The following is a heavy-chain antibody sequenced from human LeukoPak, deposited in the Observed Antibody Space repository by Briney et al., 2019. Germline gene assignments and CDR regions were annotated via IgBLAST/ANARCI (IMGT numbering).Heavy chain of an antibody. J-gene: IGHJ4*02. CDR1: GGSISSYY. CDR3: AGAGTYYYDSSGYYPPDY. Sequence: SETLPLTCTVSGGSISSYYWSWIRQPPGKGLEWIGYIYYSGSTNYNPSLKSRVTISVDTSKNQFSLKLSSVTAADTAVYYCAGAGTYYYDSSGYYPPDYWGQGTLVTVSS. V-gene: IGHV4-59*01. CDR2: IYYSGST. D-gene: IGHD3-22*01.